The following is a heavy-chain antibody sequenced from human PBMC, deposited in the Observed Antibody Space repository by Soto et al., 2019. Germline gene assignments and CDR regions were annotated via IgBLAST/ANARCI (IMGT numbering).Heavy chain of an antibody. CDR3: ARRRKPRLLDYGMEV. CDR2: IYYSGST. Sequence: SETLSLTCTVSGGSISSSSYYWGWIRQPPGKGLEWIGSIYYSGSTYYNPSLKSRVTISVDTSKNQFSLKLSSVTAADTAVYYRARRRKPRLLDYGMEVWGQGTTVTVSS. CDR1: GGSISSSSYY. V-gene: IGHV4-39*01. J-gene: IGHJ6*02. D-gene: IGHD3-3*01.